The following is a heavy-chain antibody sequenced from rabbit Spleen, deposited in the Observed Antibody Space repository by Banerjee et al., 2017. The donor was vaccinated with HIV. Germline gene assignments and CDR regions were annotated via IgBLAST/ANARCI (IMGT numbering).Heavy chain of an antibody. V-gene: IGHV1S40*01. Sequence: QSLEESGGDLVKPEGSLTLTCTASGVSFSFSTYMCWVRQAPGKGLEWISCIAGSSSGFTYSATWAKGRFTCSKTSSTTVTLQMTSLTVADTATYFCARDTGSSFSSYGMDLWGPGTLVTVS. D-gene: IGHD8-1*01. CDR3: ARDTGSSFSSYGMDL. CDR1: GVSFSFSTY. J-gene: IGHJ6*01. CDR2: IAGSSSGFT.